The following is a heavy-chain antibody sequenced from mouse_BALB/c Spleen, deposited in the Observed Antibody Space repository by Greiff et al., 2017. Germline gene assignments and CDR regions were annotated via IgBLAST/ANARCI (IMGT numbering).Heavy chain of an antibody. CDR1: GFTFSSFG. D-gene: IGHD2-4*01. CDR3: ARSDDYDSFAY. CDR2: ISSGSSTI. Sequence: DVKLVESGGGLVQPGGSRKLSCAASGFTFSSFGMHWVRQAPEKGLEWVAYISSGSSTIYYADTVKGRFTISRDSPKNTLFLQMTSLRSEDTAMYYCARSDDYDSFAYWGQGTLVTVSA. J-gene: IGHJ3*01. V-gene: IGHV5-17*02.